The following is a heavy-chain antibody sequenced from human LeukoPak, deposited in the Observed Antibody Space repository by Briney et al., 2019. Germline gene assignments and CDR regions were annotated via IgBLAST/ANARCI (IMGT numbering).Heavy chain of an antibody. Sequence: ASVKVSCKVSGYALTELSMHWVRQAPGKGLEWMGGFAPEDGETIYAQKFQGRVTMTEDTSTDTAYMELNSLRSEDTAVYYCARSYRGRWLVQRAPLTNWGQGTMVTVSS. J-gene: IGHJ3*01. CDR1: GYALTELS. CDR2: FAPEDGET. CDR3: ARSYRGRWLVQRAPLTN. D-gene: IGHD6-19*01. V-gene: IGHV1-24*01.